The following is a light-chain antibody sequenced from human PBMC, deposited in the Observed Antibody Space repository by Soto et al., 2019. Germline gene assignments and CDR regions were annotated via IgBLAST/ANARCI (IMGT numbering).Light chain of an antibody. CDR3: QQSDSLPIT. Sequence: DIQMTQSPSSLSASVGDRVTITCRASPDISNYLNWYQKRPGKAPKLLIYDASILERGVPSRFSGTRSGTHFTFAINRLQRKDVATYYCQQSDSLPITFGQGTRLE. CDR2: DAS. J-gene: IGKJ5*01. CDR1: PDISNY. V-gene: IGKV1-33*01.